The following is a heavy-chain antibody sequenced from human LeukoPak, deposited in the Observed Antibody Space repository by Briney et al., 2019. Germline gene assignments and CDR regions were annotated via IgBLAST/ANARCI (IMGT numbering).Heavy chain of an antibody. CDR3: ARDASWFGELLFDY. CDR2: ISAYNGNT. V-gene: IGHV1-18*01. D-gene: IGHD3-10*01. Sequence: ASVKVSCKASGYTFTSYGISWVRQAPGQGLEWMGWISAYNGNTNYAQKLQGRVTMTTGTSTSTAYMELRSLRSDDTAVYYCARDASWFGELLFDYWGQGTLVTVSS. CDR1: GYTFTSYG. J-gene: IGHJ4*02.